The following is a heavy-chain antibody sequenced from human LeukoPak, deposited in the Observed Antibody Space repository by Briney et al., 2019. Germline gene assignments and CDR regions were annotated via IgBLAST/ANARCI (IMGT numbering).Heavy chain of an antibody. CDR3: ARESPPYYYDSSGYFDY. D-gene: IGHD3-22*01. V-gene: IGHV1-69*13. CDR2: IIPIFGTA. Sequence: GASVKVSCKASGGTFSSYAISWVRQAPGQGLEWMGGIIPIFGTANYAQKFQGRVTITADESTSTAYMELSSLRSEDTAVYYCARESPPYYYDSSGYFDYWGQGTLVTVSS. J-gene: IGHJ4*02. CDR1: GGTFSSYA.